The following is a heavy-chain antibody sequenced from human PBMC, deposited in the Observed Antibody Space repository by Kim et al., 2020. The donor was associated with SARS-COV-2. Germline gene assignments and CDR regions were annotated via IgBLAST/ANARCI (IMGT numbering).Heavy chain of an antibody. CDR3: STSTEWEPPKFDN. J-gene: IGHJ4*02. V-gene: IGHV3-15*01. D-gene: IGHD1-26*01. Sequence: DYAAPGKGRFTISRDDSKNTLYLQMNSLKTEDTAVYYCSTSTEWEPPKFDNWGQGTLVTVSS.